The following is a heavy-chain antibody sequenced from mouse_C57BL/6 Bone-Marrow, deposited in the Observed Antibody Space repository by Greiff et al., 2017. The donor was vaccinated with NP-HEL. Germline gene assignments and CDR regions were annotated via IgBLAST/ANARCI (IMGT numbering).Heavy chain of an antibody. Sequence: VQLQQSGAELVRPGSSVKMSCKTSGYTFTSYGINWVRQRPGQGLEWIGYIYIGNGYTEYTEPIKGKATLTSDTSSSTAYMQLSSLTSEDSAIYFCARERTWGRYFDVGGRGTTVTVSA. V-gene: IGHV1-58*01. CDR3: ARERTWGRYFDV. CDR1: GYTFTSYG. D-gene: IGHD4-1*01. J-gene: IGHJ1*03. CDR2: IYIGNGYT.